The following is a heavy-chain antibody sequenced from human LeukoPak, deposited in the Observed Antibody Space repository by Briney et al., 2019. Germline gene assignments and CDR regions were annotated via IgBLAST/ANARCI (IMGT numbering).Heavy chain of an antibody. Sequence: SETLSLTCTVSGGSISSYYWSWIRQPPGKGLEWIGYIYYSGSTNYNPSLKSRVTISVDTSKNQFSLKLSFVTAADTAVYYCARDHTTLWAFDIWGQGTMVTVSS. CDR1: GGSISSYY. V-gene: IGHV4-59*01. J-gene: IGHJ3*02. D-gene: IGHD2-21*01. CDR2: IYYSGST. CDR3: ARDHTTLWAFDI.